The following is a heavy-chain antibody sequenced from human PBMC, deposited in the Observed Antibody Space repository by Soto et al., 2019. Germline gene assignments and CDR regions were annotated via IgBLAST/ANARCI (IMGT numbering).Heavy chain of an antibody. CDR2: IKSKTDGGTT. J-gene: IGHJ6*02. V-gene: IGHV3-15*01. D-gene: IGHD3-10*01. CDR1: AFSFTNAW. Sequence: GGSLRLSCAASAFSFTNAWMTWVRQAPGKGLEWLGRIKSKTDGGTTDYAAPMKGRFTISRDDSQSTLYLQMNSLRTEDTARYYCSTDIGVYGLDFWGQGTTVTVS. CDR3: STDIGVYGLDF.